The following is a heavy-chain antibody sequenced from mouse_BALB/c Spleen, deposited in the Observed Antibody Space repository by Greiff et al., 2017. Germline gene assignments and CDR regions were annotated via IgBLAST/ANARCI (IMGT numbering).Heavy chain of an antibody. V-gene: IGHV1-20*02. J-gene: IGHJ2*01. Sequence: EVKLVESGPELVKPGASVKISCKASGYSFTGYFMNWVMQSHGKSLEWIGRINPYNGDTFYNQKFKGKATLTVDKSSSTAHMELRSLASEDSAVYYCARLYDGYYVGYFDYWGQGTTLTVSS. CDR3: ARLYDGYYVGYFDY. D-gene: IGHD2-3*01. CDR2: INPYNGDT. CDR1: GYSFTGYF.